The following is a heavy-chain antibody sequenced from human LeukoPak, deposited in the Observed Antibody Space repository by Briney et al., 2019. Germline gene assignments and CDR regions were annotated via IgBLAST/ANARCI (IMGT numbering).Heavy chain of an antibody. CDR3: ARDGGSGYSYGYRWFDP. Sequence: GGSLRLSCAASGFTFSSYSMTWVRQAPGKGLEWVSSISSSSSYIYYADSVKGRFTISRDNAKNSLYLQMNSLRAEDTAVYYCARDGGSGYSYGYRWFDPWGQGTLVTVSS. CDR2: ISSSSSYI. CDR1: GFTFSSYS. D-gene: IGHD5-18*01. V-gene: IGHV3-21*01. J-gene: IGHJ5*02.